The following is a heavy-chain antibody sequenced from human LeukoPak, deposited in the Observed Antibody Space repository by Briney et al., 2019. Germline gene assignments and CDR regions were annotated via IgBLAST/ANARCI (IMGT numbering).Heavy chain of an antibody. V-gene: IGHV1-69*13. D-gene: IGHD5-12*01. CDR1: GGTFSSHA. CDR2: IIPIFGTA. CDR3: ASAAGGAATMGMDV. Sequence: SMKVSCNASGGTFSSHAMSWVRQAPGQGLEWMEGIIPIFGTANYAQKFQGRVTITADESTSTAYMELSSLRSEDTAVYYCASAAGGAATMGMDVWGQGTTVTVSS. J-gene: IGHJ6*02.